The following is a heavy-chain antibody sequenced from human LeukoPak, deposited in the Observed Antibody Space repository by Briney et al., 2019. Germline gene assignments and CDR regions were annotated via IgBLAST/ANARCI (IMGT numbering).Heavy chain of an antibody. CDR1: GFTFSSYG. Sequence: GSPRLSCAASGFTFSSYGMHWVRQAPGKGLEWVAVISYDGSNKYYADSVKGRFTISRDNSKNTLYLQMNSLRAEDTAVYYCARDATMYSSGWGRGFYFDYWGQGTLVTVSS. CDR3: ARDATMYSSGWGRGFYFDY. D-gene: IGHD6-19*01. J-gene: IGHJ4*02. CDR2: ISYDGSNK. V-gene: IGHV3-30*19.